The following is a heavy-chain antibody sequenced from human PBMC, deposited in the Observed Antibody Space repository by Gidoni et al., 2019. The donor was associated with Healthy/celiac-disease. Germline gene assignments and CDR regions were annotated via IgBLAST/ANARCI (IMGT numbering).Heavy chain of an antibody. J-gene: IGHJ3*02. CDR1: AASIRSGGHY. Sequence: HVQLQESGPGLVKPSQTLSLTCTVSAASIRSGGHYWSWIRQHTGKGLEWIGYIYYSGSTYYNPPLKGRVTISVDTSKNQFSLKLSSVTAADTAVYYCARDCTVVRVQICDAFDIWGQGTMVTVSS. D-gene: IGHD3-10*01. CDR3: ARDCTVVRVQICDAFDI. CDR2: IYYSGST. V-gene: IGHV4-31*03.